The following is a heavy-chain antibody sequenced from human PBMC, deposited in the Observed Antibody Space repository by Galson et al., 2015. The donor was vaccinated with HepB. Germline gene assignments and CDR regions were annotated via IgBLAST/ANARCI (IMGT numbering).Heavy chain of an antibody. CDR3: AKDPYLYSALAGTMAGFDY. CDR1: GFTFSNYG. D-gene: IGHD6-19*01. J-gene: IGHJ4*02. Sequence: SLRLSCAASGFTFSNYGMHWVRQAPGKGLEWGAVISYDGSNKYYAASVKGRFTISRDNSKNTLYLQMNSLRAEDTALYYCAKDPYLYSALAGTMAGFDYWGQGTLVTVSS. CDR2: ISYDGSNK. V-gene: IGHV3-30*18.